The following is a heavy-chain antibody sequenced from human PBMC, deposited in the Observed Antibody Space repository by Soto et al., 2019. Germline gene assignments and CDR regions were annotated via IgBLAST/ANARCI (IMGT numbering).Heavy chain of an antibody. V-gene: IGHV3-23*01. J-gene: IGHJ6*02. CDR2: ISGSGGST. CDR3: AKDLPYSGYDRKYCYGMDV. Sequence: QPVGSLRLSCAASGFTFSSYAMSWVRQAPGKGLEWVSAISGSGGSTYYADSVKGRFTISRDNSNNTLYLQMNSLRAEDTAVYYCAKDLPYSGYDRKYCYGMDVWGQGTTVTVSS. D-gene: IGHD5-12*01. CDR1: GFTFSSYA.